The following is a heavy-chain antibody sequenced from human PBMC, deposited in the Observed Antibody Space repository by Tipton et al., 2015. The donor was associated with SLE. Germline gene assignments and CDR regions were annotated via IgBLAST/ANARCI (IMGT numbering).Heavy chain of an antibody. CDR3: ARGPFQRWPPGAY. CDR1: GGSFSGYH. J-gene: IGHJ4*02. CDR2: IADTGSP. Sequence: LRLSCAVYGGSFSGYHWTWIRQPPGQGLEWIGEIADTGSPNCNPSLKSRVPISLDTSKSQFSLILNSLTAADTAVYYWARGPFQRWPPGAYWGQGTLVTVSS. V-gene: IGHV4-34*01. D-gene: IGHD6-19*01.